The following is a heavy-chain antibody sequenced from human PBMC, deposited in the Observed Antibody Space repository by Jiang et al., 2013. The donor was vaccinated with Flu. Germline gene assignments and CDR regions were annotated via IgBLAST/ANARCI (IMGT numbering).Heavy chain of an antibody. CDR2: LIGSDDK. D-gene: IGHD4-17*01. J-gene: IGHJ4*02. CDR1: GFSLSTSGMC. Sequence: KPTQTLTLTCTFSGFSLSTSGMCVSWIRQPPGRPECLHALIGSDDKYYSTSLKTRLTISKDTSKNQVVLTMTNMDPVDTATYYCARISLTTVTTWNYFDYWGQGTLVTVSS. CDR3: ARISLTTVTTWNYFDY. V-gene: IGHV2-70*11.